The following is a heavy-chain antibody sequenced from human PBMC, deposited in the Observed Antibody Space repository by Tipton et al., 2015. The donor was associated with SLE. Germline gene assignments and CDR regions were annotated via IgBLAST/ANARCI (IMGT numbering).Heavy chain of an antibody. J-gene: IGHJ6*03. CDR3: ARDRGIAARPSCYYYYMDV. V-gene: IGHV4-59*01. D-gene: IGHD6-6*01. Sequence: TLSLTCTVSGGSISSYYWSWIRQPPGKGLEWIGYIYYSGSTNYNPSLKSRVTISVDTSKNQFSLKLSSVTAADTAVYYCARDRGIAARPSCYYYYMDVWGKGTTVTVAS. CDR1: GGSISSYY. CDR2: IYYSGST.